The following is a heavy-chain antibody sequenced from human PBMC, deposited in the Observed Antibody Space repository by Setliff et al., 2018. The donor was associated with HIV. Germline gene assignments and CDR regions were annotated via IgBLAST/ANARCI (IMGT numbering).Heavy chain of an antibody. CDR2: IHTSGTT. Sequence: SETLSLTCTVSGVSTSIHYWVWIRQPAGRGLEWIGRIHTSGTTRYNPSLQSRVAMSVDTSKNQFSLKLSSVTAADTAVYYCASSIVVDAFDIWGQGTMVTVSS. CDR1: GVSTSIHY. D-gene: IGHD2-21*01. CDR3: ASSIVVDAFDI. V-gene: IGHV4-4*07. J-gene: IGHJ3*02.